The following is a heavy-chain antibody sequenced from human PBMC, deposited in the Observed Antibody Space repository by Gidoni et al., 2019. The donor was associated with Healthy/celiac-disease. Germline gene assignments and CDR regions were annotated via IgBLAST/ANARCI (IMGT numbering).Heavy chain of an antibody. CDR2: ISSSSSYI. D-gene: IGHD6-19*01. CDR1: GFTSSSYS. V-gene: IGHV3-21*01. Sequence: EVQPAESGGGLVKPGGSLRRSCAAPGFTSSSYSMNWVRQAPGKGLGWVSCISSSSSYIYYADSVKGRFTISRDNAKNSLYLQMNSLRAEDTAVYYCARDPSGSGWQFDPWGQGTLVTVSS. J-gene: IGHJ5*02. CDR3: ARDPSGSGWQFDP.